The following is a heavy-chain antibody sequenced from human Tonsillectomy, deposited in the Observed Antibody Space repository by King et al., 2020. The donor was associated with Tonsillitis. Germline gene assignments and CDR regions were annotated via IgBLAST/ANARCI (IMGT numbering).Heavy chain of an antibody. J-gene: IGHJ6*02. CDR2: LSAGGGDT. CDR1: GFTFSNYV. CDR3: AKEEATSVFSFGLDV. D-gene: IGHD2-8*01. V-gene: IGHV3-23*04. Sequence: QLVQSGGGLVQPGGSLRLSCAASGFTFSNYVMTWVRQAPGKGLEWVSTLSAGGGDTYYADSVKGRFIISRDNSKNTLYLQMKSLRAADTAVYFCAKEEATSVFSFGLDVWGQGATVTVSS.